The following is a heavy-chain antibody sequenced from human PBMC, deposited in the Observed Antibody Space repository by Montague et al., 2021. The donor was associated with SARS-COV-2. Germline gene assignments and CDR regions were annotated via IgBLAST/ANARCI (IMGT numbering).Heavy chain of an antibody. V-gene: IGHV4-61*02. D-gene: IGHD1-1*01. J-gene: IGHJ4*02. CDR3: AREEGGTTRYLDN. Sequence: TLSLTCTVSGASISSGDYYWSWIRPPDGQGLVWIGCIYNSGDTKYNPSLHRRVTILVDTSKNQLSLNLRSVTAAATAVYYCAREEGGTTRYLDNWGQGTLVTVSS. CDR1: GASISSGDYY. CDR2: IYNSGDT.